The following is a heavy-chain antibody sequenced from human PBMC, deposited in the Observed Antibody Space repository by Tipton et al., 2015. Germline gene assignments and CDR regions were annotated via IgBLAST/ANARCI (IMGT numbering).Heavy chain of an antibody. CDR2: IWHDGSNK. CDR3: VRSGLVKVPLATFLYYFGMDV. CDR1: GFTFSSYG. J-gene: IGHJ6*02. D-gene: IGHD2/OR15-2a*01. Sequence: SLRLSCAASGFTFSSYGMHWVRQAPGKGLEWVAVIWHDGSNKYYADSVKGRFTISRDDSKNTLYLQMNSLRAEDTAVYYCVRSGLVKVPLATFLYYFGMDVWGQGTTVTVSS. V-gene: IGHV3-33*01.